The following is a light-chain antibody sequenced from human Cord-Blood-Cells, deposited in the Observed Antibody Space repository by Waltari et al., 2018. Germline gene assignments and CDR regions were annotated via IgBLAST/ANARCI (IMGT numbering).Light chain of an antibody. CDR3: QQYNSYSRT. CDR1: QSISSW. Sequence: DLQVTQSPSTMSASVGDRVPITCRASQSISSWLAWYQQKPGKAPKLLIYKASSLESGVPSRFSGSGSGTEFTLTIGSLQPDDFATYYCQQYNSYSRTFGQGTKVEIK. V-gene: IGKV1-5*03. CDR2: KAS. J-gene: IGKJ1*01.